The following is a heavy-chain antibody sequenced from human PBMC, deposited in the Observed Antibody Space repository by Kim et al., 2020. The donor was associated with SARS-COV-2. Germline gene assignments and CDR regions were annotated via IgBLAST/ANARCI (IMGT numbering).Heavy chain of an antibody. CDR2: ILAANGNT. CDR3: ASWNGAVSGGSGSGGWSGRFDY. J-gene: IGHJ4*02. Sequence: ASVKVSCKGSANTFNNHGIHWVRQVPGQGLEWMGWILAANGNTQYAQNFQGRVTISRDTYASTAYMELSSLKSEDTAVYYCASWNGAVSGGSGSGGWSGRFDYWGQGTRVSVSS. V-gene: IGHV1-3*01. D-gene: IGHD3-3*01. CDR1: ANTFNNHG.